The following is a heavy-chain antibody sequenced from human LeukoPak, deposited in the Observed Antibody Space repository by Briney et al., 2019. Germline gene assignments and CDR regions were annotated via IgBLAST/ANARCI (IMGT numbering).Heavy chain of an antibody. J-gene: IGHJ4*02. CDR1: GGSFSSYY. D-gene: IGHD6-13*01. CDR3: ARQGGYIAPLAL. V-gene: IGHV4-59*08. Sequence: PSETLSLICTVSGGSFSSYYWSWIRQPPGKGLEWIGYISYSGNSNYNPSLKSRVTISVDTSKNQFSLKLTSVTAADTAVYYCARQGGYIAPLALWGQGTLVTVSA. CDR2: ISYSGNS.